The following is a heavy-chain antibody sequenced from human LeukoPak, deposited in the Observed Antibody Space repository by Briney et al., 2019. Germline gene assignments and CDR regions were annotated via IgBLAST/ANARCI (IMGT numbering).Heavy chain of an antibody. Sequence: GESLNISGKDSVYCFTSYWISWGRQMPGKGLEWLGMIDPSDSYTNYSPSFQGHVTISADKSISTAYLQWSSLKASDTAMYYCATLYSYGYGGFDYWGQGTLVTVSS. J-gene: IGHJ4*02. CDR2: IDPSDSYT. CDR3: ATLYSYGYGGFDY. V-gene: IGHV5-10-1*01. D-gene: IGHD5-18*01. CDR1: VYCFTSYW.